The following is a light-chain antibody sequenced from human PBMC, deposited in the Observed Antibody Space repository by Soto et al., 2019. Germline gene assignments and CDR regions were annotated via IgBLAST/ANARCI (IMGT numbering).Light chain of an antibody. Sequence: QSALTQPASVSGSPGQSITISCTGTTSDVGSYNLVSWYQQHPGKAPKLMIYEVDKRPSGVSNRFSGSKSDNTASLTISGLQAEDEADYYCCSYAGSSTWVFGGGTKLPS. CDR1: TSDVGSYNL. V-gene: IGLV2-23*02. CDR2: EVD. CDR3: CSYAGSSTWV. J-gene: IGLJ3*02.